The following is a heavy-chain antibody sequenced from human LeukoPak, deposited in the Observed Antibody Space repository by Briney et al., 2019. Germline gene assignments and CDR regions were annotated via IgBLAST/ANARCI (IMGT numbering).Heavy chain of an antibody. V-gene: IGHV4-59*01. J-gene: IGHJ4*02. CDR3: ARGTYYYDSSGYLFDY. Sequence: SETLSLTCTVSGGSISSYYWSWIRQPPGKGLEWIGYIYYSGSTNYNPSLKSRVTISVDTSKNQFSLILNSVTAADTAVYYCARGTYYYDSSGYLFDYWGQGTLVTVSS. CDR2: IYYSGST. CDR1: GGSISSYY. D-gene: IGHD3-22*01.